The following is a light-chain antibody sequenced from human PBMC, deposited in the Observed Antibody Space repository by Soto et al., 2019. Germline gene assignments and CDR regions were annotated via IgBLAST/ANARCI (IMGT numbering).Light chain of an antibody. J-gene: IGLJ2*01. V-gene: IGLV2-14*03. CDR2: EVF. Sequence: QSALTQPASVSGSPGQSITISCTGTSSDIGAYDYDSWYQQHPGKAPKLMIYEVFRRPSGISDRFSGSKSGNTASLTISGLQAEDEADYYCCSYTTTSTFVFGGGTKVTVL. CDR1: SSDIGAYDY. CDR3: CSYTTTSTFV.